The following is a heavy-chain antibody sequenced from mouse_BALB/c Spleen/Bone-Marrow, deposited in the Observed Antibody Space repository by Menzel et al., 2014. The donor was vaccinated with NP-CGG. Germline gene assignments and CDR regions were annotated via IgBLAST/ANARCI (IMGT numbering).Heavy chain of an antibody. Sequence: QVQLQQSGAELVRPGVSVKISCKGSGYTFTDYAMHWVKQSHAKSLEWIGVISTYYGDASYNQKFKGKATMTVDKSSSTAYMELARLTSEDSAIYYRAREVRDDYAMDYWGQGTSVTVSS. J-gene: IGHJ4*01. D-gene: IGHD2-14*01. CDR1: GYTFTDYA. CDR2: ISTYYGDA. V-gene: IGHV1S137*01. CDR3: AREVRDDYAMDY.